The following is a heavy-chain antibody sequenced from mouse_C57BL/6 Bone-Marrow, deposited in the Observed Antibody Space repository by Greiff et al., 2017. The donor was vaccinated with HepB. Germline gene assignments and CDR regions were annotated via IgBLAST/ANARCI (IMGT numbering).Heavy chain of an antibody. Sequence: VKLQESGAELVKPGASVKISCKASGYTFTDYYINWVKQRPGQGLEWIGKIGPGSGSTYYNEKFKGKATLTADKSSSTAYMQLSSLTSEDSAVYFGAAITTVGATRSMDYWGQGTSVTVSS. V-gene: IGHV1-77*01. CDR2: IGPGSGST. J-gene: IGHJ4*01. D-gene: IGHD1-1*01. CDR3: AAITTVGATRSMDY. CDR1: GYTFTDYY.